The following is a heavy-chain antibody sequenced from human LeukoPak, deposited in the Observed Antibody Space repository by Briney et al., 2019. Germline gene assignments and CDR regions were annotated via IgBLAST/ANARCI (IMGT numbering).Heavy chain of an antibody. CDR1: GGSITSGYY. CDR3: ARHNSGWSLGHPNWFDP. D-gene: IGHD6-19*01. Sequence: SETLSLTCTVSGGSITSGYYWSWIRQPPGKGLEWIGYIYYSGSTNYNPSLKSRVTISVDTSKNQFSLKLSSVTAADTAVYFCARHNSGWSLGHPNWFDPWGQGTLVTVSS. V-gene: IGHV4-59*08. CDR2: IYYSGST. J-gene: IGHJ5*02.